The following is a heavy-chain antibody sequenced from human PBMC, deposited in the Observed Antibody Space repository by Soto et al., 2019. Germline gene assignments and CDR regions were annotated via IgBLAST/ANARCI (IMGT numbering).Heavy chain of an antibody. CDR3: AAVKGLELLWTDDY. Sequence: SVKVSCKASGFTFTSSAVQWVRQARGQRLAWIGWIVVGSGNTNYAQKFQERVTITRDMSTSTAYMELSSLRSEDTAVYYCAAVKGLELLWTDDYWGQRTLVTVSS. V-gene: IGHV1-58*01. CDR1: GFTFTSSA. CDR2: IVVGSGNT. D-gene: IGHD3-3*01. J-gene: IGHJ4*02.